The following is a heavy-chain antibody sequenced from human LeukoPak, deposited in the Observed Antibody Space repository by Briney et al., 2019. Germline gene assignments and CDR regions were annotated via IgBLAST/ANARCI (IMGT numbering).Heavy chain of an antibody. CDR3: AKDRYGDYSFEY. Sequence: GGCLRLSCAASGFTFSRFAMSWARQAPGKGLEWVSAISGSGSDTYYADSVKGRFTVSRDNSKNTLYLQMNSLRAEDTALYYCAKDRYGDYSFEYWGQGTLVTVSS. CDR2: ISGSGSDT. J-gene: IGHJ4*02. D-gene: IGHD4-17*01. CDR1: GFTFSRFA. V-gene: IGHV3-23*01.